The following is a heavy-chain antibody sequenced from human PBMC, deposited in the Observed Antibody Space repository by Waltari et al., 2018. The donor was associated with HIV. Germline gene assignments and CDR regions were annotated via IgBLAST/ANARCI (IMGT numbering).Heavy chain of an antibody. Sequence: QVQLVESGGGVVPPGTSLTLSCAASGFSFSDYAMHWFRQPPGKGLEWVASVIYDGSNEDYADSVTGRFTVSRDNSKNTLYLQMDSLRPEDTAVYYCATNSGSYRQGWFDPWGQGTQVTVSS. CDR1: GFSFSDYA. J-gene: IGHJ5*02. CDR2: VIYDGSNE. V-gene: IGHV3-30*01. D-gene: IGHD1-26*01. CDR3: ATNSGSYRQGWFDP.